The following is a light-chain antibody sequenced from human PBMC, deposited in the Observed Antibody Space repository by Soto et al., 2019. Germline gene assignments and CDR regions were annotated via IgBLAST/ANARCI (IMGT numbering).Light chain of an antibody. CDR2: WAS. CDR3: HQYYTPPYT. CDR1: QSVLYSSNNRNY. J-gene: IGKJ2*01. Sequence: DIVMTQSPDSLAVSLGERATINCKSSQSVLYSSNNRNYLTWYQQKPGQPPKMIIYWASTRESGVPDRFSGSGSGTDFTLTISSLQAEDVVVYYCHQYYTPPYTFGQGTKLEIK. V-gene: IGKV4-1*01.